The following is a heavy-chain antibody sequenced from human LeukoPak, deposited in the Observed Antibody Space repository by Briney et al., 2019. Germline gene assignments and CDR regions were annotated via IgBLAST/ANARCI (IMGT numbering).Heavy chain of an antibody. Sequence: PSETLSLTCTVSGGSISSYYWSWIRQPPGKGLEWIGYIYYSGSTNYNPSLKSRVTISVDTSKNQFSLKLSSVTAADTAVYHCARGVFLDYWGQGTLVTVSS. J-gene: IGHJ4*02. V-gene: IGHV4-59*01. CDR2: IYYSGST. CDR3: ARGVFLDY. CDR1: GGSISSYY.